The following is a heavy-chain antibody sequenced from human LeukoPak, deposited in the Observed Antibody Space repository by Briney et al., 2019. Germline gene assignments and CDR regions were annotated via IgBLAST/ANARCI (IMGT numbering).Heavy chain of an antibody. CDR3: ARDLRGYYYGSGSYYMEY. Sequence: ASVKVSCKASGYTFTSYYMHWVRQAPGQGLEWMGIINPSGGSTSYAQKFQGRVTMNRDTSTSTVYMELSSLRSEDTAVYYCARDLRGYYYGSGSYYMEYWGQGTLVTVSS. CDR2: INPSGGST. V-gene: IGHV1-46*01. D-gene: IGHD3-10*01. J-gene: IGHJ4*02. CDR1: GYTFTSYY.